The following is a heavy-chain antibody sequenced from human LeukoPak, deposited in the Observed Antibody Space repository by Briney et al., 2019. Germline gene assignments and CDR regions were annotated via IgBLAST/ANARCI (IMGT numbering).Heavy chain of an antibody. D-gene: IGHD1-26*01. V-gene: IGHV1-18*01. Sequence: ASVKVSCKASGYTFTSSGISWVRQAPGQGLEWMGWISGYNGNTKYAQRFQGRVTMTTDTSTSTVYMDLRSLRSDDTAMYFCARDRVQIVGASSVYFQYWGQGTLSPSPQ. CDR1: GYTFTSSG. J-gene: IGHJ1*01. CDR3: ARDRVQIVGASSVYFQY. CDR2: ISGYNGNT.